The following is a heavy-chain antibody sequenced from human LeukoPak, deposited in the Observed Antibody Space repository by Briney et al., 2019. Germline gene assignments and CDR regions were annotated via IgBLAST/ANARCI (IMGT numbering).Heavy chain of an antibody. CDR2: VGSSSSTI. CDR1: GFTFSSYS. Sequence: PGGSLRLSCAASGFTFSSYSMNWVRQAPGKGLEWVSYVGSSSSTIYYADSVKGRFTISRDNAKNSLYLQMNSLRAEDTAVYYCARDGAPDAFDIWGQGTMVTVSS. D-gene: IGHD3-16*01. CDR3: ARDGAPDAFDI. J-gene: IGHJ3*02. V-gene: IGHV3-48*01.